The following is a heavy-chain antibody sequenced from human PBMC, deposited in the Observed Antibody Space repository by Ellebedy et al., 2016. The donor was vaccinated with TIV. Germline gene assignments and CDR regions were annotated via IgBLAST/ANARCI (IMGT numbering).Heavy chain of an antibody. CDR3: ARESWKVAVAGTALFDY. V-gene: IGHV1-2*04. J-gene: IGHJ4*02. CDR2: INPNSGGT. Sequence: AASVKVSCKASGYTFTGYYMHWVRQAPGQGLEWMGWINPNSGGTNYAQKFQGWVTMTRDTSISTAYMELSRLRSDDTAVYYCARESWKVAVAGTALFDYWGQGTLVTVSS. D-gene: IGHD6-19*01. CDR1: GYTFTGYY.